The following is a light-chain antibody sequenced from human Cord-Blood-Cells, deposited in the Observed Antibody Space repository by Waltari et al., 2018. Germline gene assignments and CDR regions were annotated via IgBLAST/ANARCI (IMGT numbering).Light chain of an antibody. V-gene: IGLV2-23*03. CDR2: EGS. CDR3: CSYAGSSTFEV. J-gene: IGLJ2*01. Sequence: QSALTQPASVSGSPGQSITISCTGTSSDVGSYNLVSWYQQHPGKAPKLMFYEGSKRPSWVSNRFSGSKSGNTASLTISGLQAEDEADYYCCSYAGSSTFEVFGGGTKLTVL. CDR1: SSDVGSYNL.